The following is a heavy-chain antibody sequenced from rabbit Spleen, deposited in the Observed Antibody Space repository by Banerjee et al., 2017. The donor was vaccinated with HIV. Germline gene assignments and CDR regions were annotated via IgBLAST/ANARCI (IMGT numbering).Heavy chain of an antibody. D-gene: IGHD6-1*01. CDR2: IYAGSNGGT. CDR3: ARNGGMLDYKL. V-gene: IGHV1S40*01. J-gene: IGHJ4*01. Sequence: QSLEESGGDLVKPGASLTLTCTASGFSFSSSDYICWVRQAPGKGLEWIACIYAGSNGGTYYANWAKGRFTISKTSSTTVTLQMTSLTDADTATYFCARNGGMLDYKLWGQGTLVTVS. CDR1: GFSFSSSDY.